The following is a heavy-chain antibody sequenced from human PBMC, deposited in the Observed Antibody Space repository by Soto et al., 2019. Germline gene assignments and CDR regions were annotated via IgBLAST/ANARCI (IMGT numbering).Heavy chain of an antibody. V-gene: IGHV3-11*01. CDR3: ARIYEAAAGTPYY. Sequence: QVQLVESGGGLVKPGGSLRLSCAAFGFTFSDYYMSWFRQAPGKRLEWVSYISSTSGSTTYYADSVKGRFTISRDNAKNSLYLQMNSLRVEDTAVYFCARIYEAAAGTPYYWGQGTLVTVSP. J-gene: IGHJ4*02. CDR1: GFTFSDYY. CDR2: ISSTSGSTT. D-gene: IGHD6-13*01.